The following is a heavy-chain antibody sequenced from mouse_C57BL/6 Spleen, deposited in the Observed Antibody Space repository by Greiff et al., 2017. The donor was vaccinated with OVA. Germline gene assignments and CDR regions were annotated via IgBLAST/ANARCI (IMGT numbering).Heavy chain of an antibody. CDR2: IDPANGNT. CDR1: GFNIKNTY. V-gene: IGHV14-3*01. D-gene: IGHD2-3*01. CDR3: AMGDGYYGGYFDV. J-gene: IGHJ1*03. Sequence: DVQLQESVAELVRPGASVKLSCTASGFNIKNTYMHWVKQRPEQGLEWIGRIDPANGNTKYAPKFQGKATITADTSSNTAYLQISSLTSEDAAIYYCAMGDGYYGGYFDVWGTGTTVTVSS.